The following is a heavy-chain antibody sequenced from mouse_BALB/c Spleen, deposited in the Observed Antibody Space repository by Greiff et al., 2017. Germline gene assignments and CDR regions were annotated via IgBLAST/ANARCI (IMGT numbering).Heavy chain of an antibody. CDR3: ARGDYDGRAWFAY. D-gene: IGHD2-4*01. V-gene: IGHV1-82*01. CDR1: GYAFSSSW. CDR2: IYPGDGDT. J-gene: IGHJ3*01. Sequence: QVQLQQSGPELVKPGASVKISCKASGYAFSSSWMNWVKQRPGQGLEWLGRIYPGDGDTNYNGKFKGKATLTADKSSSTAYMQLSSLTSVDSAVYFCARGDYDGRAWFAYWGQGTLVTVSA.